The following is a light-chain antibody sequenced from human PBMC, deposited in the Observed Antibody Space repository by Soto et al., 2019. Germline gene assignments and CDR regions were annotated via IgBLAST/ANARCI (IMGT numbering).Light chain of an antibody. CDR3: GSWDSSLSAYV. CDR1: SSNIGGNS. CDR2: DDN. V-gene: IGLV1-51*01. Sequence: QSVTISCSGSSSNIGGNSVSWYQQLPGTAPKLLIYDDNKRPSGIPDRFSGSKSGTSATLGITGFQTGDEADYYCGSWDSSLSAYVFGTGTKVTVL. J-gene: IGLJ1*01.